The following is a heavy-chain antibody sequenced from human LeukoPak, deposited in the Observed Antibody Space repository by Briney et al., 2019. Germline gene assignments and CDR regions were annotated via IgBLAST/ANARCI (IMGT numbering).Heavy chain of an antibody. J-gene: IGHJ4*02. CDR3: ARDLYRGYSYGYGY. V-gene: IGHV1-2*04. CDR1: GYTFTGYY. CDR2: INPNSGGT. Sequence: ASVKVSCTASGYTFTGYYIHWVRQAPGQGLEWMGWINPNSGGTNSAQKFQGWVTMTRDTSISTAYMELSRLRSDDTAVYYCARDLYRGYSYGYGYWGQGTLVTVSS. D-gene: IGHD5-18*01.